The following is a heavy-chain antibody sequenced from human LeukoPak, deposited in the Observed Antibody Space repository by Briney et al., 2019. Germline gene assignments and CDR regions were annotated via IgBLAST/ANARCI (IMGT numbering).Heavy chain of an antibody. V-gene: IGHV1-8*01. CDR1: GYTFTSYD. J-gene: IGHJ4*02. D-gene: IGHD6-19*01. Sequence: ASVKVSCKASGYTFTSYDINWVRQATGQGLEWMGWMNPNSGNTGYAQKFQGRVTITRDTSASTAYMELSSLRSEDTAVYYCARLPRSAHYSSGHFDYWGQGTLVTVSS. CDR3: ARLPRSAHYSSGHFDY. CDR2: MNPNSGNT.